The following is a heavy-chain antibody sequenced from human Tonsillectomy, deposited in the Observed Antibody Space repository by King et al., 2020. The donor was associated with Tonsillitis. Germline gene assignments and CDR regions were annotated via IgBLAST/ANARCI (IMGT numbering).Heavy chain of an antibody. J-gene: IGHJ6*03. D-gene: IGHD1-7*01. CDR3: ARVAVELRFYYYLDV. CDR2: ISSSSSYI. V-gene: IGHV3-21*01. Sequence: VQLVESGGGLAKPGGSLRLSCATSGFTFSSYSMNWVRQAPGKGLEWVSMISSSSSYIYYADSVKGRFTISRDNAKNSLYLQMNSLRGDDTAVYYRARVAVELRFYYYLDVWGKGTTVTVSS. CDR1: GFTFSSYS.